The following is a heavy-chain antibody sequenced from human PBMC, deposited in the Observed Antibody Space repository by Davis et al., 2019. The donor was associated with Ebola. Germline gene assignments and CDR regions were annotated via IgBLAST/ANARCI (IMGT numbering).Heavy chain of an antibody. D-gene: IGHD3-3*01. CDR1: GFTFGEYA. Sequence: GESLKISCTASGFTFGEYAMSWVRQAPGKGLEWVGFIRSKAYGGTTEYAASVKGRFPISRGDSKSVAYLQMNSLKTEDTAVYSCTTVAMERLEWLLYYYYGMDVWGQGTTVTVSS. V-gene: IGHV3-49*04. CDR2: IRSKAYGGTT. CDR3: TTVAMERLEWLLYYYYGMDV. J-gene: IGHJ6*02.